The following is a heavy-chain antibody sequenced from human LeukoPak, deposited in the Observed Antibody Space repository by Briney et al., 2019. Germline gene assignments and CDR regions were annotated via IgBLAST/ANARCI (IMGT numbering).Heavy chain of an antibody. CDR1: GGSISSYY. CDR3: ARDIVVVPAAISYYYGMDV. J-gene: IGHJ6*02. CDR2: IYYSGST. D-gene: IGHD2-2*02. Sequence: PSETLSLTCTVSGGSISSYYWSWIRQPPGKGLEWIGYIYYSGSTNYNPSLKSRVTISVDTSKNQFSLKLSSVTAADTAVYYCARDIVVVPAAISYYYGMDVWGQGTTVTVSS. V-gene: IGHV4-59*12.